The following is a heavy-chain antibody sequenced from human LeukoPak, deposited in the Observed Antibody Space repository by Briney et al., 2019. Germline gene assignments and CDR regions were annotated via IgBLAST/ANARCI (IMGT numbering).Heavy chain of an antibody. CDR3: VRSSSWPHFDY. Sequence: PGRSLRLSCAASGFTFSSYGMHWVRQAPGKGLEWVAVISYDGSNKYYADSVKGRFTISRDNSKNTLYLQMNSLRAEDTAVYYCVRSSSWPHFDYWGQGTLVTVSS. CDR2: ISYDGSNK. CDR1: GFTFSSYG. D-gene: IGHD6-13*01. J-gene: IGHJ4*02. V-gene: IGHV3-30*03.